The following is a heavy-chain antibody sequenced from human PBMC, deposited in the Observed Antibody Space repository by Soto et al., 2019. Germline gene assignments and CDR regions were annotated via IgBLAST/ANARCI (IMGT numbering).Heavy chain of an antibody. CDR1: GGSISGSSYY. CDR3: ARLKGYCSGGSCYSPYYYGMDV. CDR2: IYYSGST. V-gene: IGHV4-39*01. D-gene: IGHD2-15*01. J-gene: IGHJ6*02. Sequence: PSETLSLTCTVSGGSISGSSYYWGWSRQPPGKGLEWIGSIYYSGSTYYNPSLKSRVTISVDTSKNQFSLKRSAVTAADTAVSYCARLKGYCSGGSCYSPYYYGMDVWGQGTTVTVSS.